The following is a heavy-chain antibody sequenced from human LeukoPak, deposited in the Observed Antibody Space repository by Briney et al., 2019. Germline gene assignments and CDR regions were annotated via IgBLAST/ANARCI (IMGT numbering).Heavy chain of an antibody. J-gene: IGHJ4*02. Sequence: PGGSLRLSCAASGFTFSGSAMHWVRQASGKGLEWVGRIRSKANSYATAYAASVKGRFTISRDDSKNTAYLQMNSLKTEDTPVYYCTGHRPDYGDLDYWGQGTLVTASS. V-gene: IGHV3-73*01. CDR2: IRSKANSYAT. D-gene: IGHD4-17*01. CDR1: GFTFSGSA. CDR3: TGHRPDYGDLDY.